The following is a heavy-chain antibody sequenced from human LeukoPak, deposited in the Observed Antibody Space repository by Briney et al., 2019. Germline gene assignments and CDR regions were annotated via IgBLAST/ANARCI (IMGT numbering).Heavy chain of an antibody. J-gene: IGHJ4*02. V-gene: IGHV4-4*07. CDR2: IYTSGST. D-gene: IGHD3-22*01. Sequence: SVTLSLTCTVSGGSISSYYWSWIRQPAGKGLEWIGRIYTSGSTNYNPSLKGRVTMSVDTSKNQFSLKLSSVTAADTAVYYCARDRYYYDSSGYYYGAYYFDYWGQGTLVTVSS. CDR1: GGSISSYY. CDR3: ARDRYYYDSSGYYYGAYYFDY.